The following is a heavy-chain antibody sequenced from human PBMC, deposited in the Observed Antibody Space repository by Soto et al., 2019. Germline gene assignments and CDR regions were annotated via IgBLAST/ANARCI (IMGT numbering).Heavy chain of an antibody. J-gene: IGHJ4*02. V-gene: IGHV3-23*01. CDR1: GFTFSSYA. D-gene: IGHD3-22*01. CDR2: ISGSGGST. Sequence: PGGSLRLSCAASGFTFSSYAMSWVRQAPWKGLEWVSAISGSGGSTYYADSVKGRFTISRDNSKNTLYLQMNSLRAEDTAVYYCAKAITMIVVVITYFDYWGQGTLVTVSS. CDR3: AKAITMIVVVITYFDY.